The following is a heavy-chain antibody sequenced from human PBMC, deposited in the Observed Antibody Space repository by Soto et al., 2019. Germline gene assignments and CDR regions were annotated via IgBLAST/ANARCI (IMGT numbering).Heavy chain of an antibody. J-gene: IGHJ5*02. CDR2: IYSGGST. D-gene: IGHD1-1*01. CDR3: ARGTTGSTPAS. CDR1: GLSVNNNY. V-gene: IGHV3-66*01. Sequence: PGGSLRLSCATSGLSVNNNYMSWVRQAPGKGLEWVSVIYSGGSTKYVDSVKGRFTISRDNSKNTLYLQMNSLRAEDTAVYYCARGTTGSTPASWGQGTLVTVSS.